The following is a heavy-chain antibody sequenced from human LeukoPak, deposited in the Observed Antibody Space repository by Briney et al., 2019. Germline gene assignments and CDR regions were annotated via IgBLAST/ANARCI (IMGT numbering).Heavy chain of an antibody. CDR1: GFMFSSYA. D-gene: IGHD1-26*01. CDR2: ISGSGYST. CDR3: ARWANTLLNGPDC. J-gene: IGHJ4*02. V-gene: IGHV3-23*01. Sequence: GGSLRLSCAASGFMFSSYAMSWVRQAPGKGLEWVSAISGSGYSTYYADSVKGRFTISRDNSKNTLYLQMNSLRLEDTAVYYCARWANTLLNGPDCWGQGTLVTVSS.